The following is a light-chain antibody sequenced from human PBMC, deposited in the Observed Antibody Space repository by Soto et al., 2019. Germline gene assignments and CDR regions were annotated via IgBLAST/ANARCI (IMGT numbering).Light chain of an antibody. CDR2: SAF. J-gene: IGKJ3*01. V-gene: IGKV1-27*01. CDR3: QMYTSALFT. CDR1: QGINSY. Sequence: DIPLTQSPSSLSASVGDRVTITCRASQGINSYLAWYQQKPWKGPNLLIYSAFTLQSGVPSRFSGSRSGTDFTLTISSLQPEDVATYYCQMYTSALFTFGPGTKVYIK.